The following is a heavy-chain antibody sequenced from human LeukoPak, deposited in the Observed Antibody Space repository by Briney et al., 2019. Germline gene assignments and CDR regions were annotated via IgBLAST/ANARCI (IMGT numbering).Heavy chain of an antibody. CDR3: ARDSVRQWLVFDY. V-gene: IGHV4-31*03. CDR2: IYYSA. J-gene: IGHJ4*02. Sequence: SSETLSLTCTVSGGSISSCGYYWSWIRQHPGKGLEWIGYIYYSAYYNPSLKSRLTISVDTSKNQFSLKLSSVTAADTAVYYCARDSVRQWLVFDYWGQGTLVTVSS. CDR1: GGSISSCGYY. D-gene: IGHD6-19*01.